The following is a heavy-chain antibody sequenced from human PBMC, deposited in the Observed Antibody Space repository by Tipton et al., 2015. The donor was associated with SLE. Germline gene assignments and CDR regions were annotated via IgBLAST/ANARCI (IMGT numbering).Heavy chain of an antibody. Sequence: GLVKPSETLSLTCSVSGGSISSHYWSWIRQPPGKGLEWIGYIYYSGSTNYNPSLKSRVTISVDTSKNQFSLKLSSVTAADTAVYYCARDLSTTLEFWGQGTLVTVSS. D-gene: IGHD3-10*01. V-gene: IGHV4-59*11. J-gene: IGHJ4*02. CDR2: IYYSGST. CDR3: ARDLSTTLEF. CDR1: GGSISSHY.